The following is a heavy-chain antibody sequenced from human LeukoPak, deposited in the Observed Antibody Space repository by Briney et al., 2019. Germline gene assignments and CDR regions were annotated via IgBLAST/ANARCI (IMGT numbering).Heavy chain of an antibody. CDR2: ISSSSSTI. D-gene: IGHD6-13*01. Sequence: GGSLRLSCAASGFTVSSNYMNWVRQAPGEGLERVSYISSSSSTIYYADSVKGRFTISRDNAKNSLYLQMNSLRAEDTAVYYWARALPGGSSQNSDWGQGTLVTVSS. CDR3: ARALPGGSSQNSD. V-gene: IGHV3-48*04. CDR1: GFTVSSNY. J-gene: IGHJ4*02.